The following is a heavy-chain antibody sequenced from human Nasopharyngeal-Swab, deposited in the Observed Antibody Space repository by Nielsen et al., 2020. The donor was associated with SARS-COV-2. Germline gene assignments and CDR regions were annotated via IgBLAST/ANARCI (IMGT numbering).Heavy chain of an antibody. Sequence: SETLSLTCAISGDSVSSNNAAWNWIRQSPSRGLEWLGRTYYRSKWYNEYAASLKSRVTINPDTSKNQISLQVNSMTAEDTAVYYCARRQMGAHAFDIWGQGTMVTVSS. V-gene: IGHV6-1*01. CDR1: GDSVSSNNAA. D-gene: IGHD3-16*01. CDR3: ARRQMGAHAFDI. J-gene: IGHJ3*02. CDR2: TYYRSKWYN.